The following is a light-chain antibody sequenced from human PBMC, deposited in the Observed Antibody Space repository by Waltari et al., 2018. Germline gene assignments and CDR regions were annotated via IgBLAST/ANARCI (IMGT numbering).Light chain of an antibody. CDR2: KAS. CDR3: QQYKKVWT. Sequence: DIQLTQSPSTLSASVGDRVTITCRASEIINSWLAWYQQKPGKAPKLLIYKASNLESGVPSRFSGSGSGTEFTLTISSLQPDDSASYHCQQYKKVWTFGQGTKVEIK. CDR1: EIINSW. J-gene: IGKJ1*01. V-gene: IGKV1-5*03.